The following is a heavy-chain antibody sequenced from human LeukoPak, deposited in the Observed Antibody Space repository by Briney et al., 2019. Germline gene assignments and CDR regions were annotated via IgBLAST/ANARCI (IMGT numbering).Heavy chain of an antibody. CDR1: GFTFSTYG. J-gene: IGHJ3*02. Sequence: PGRSLRLSCAASGFTFSTYGVHWVRQAPGKGLEWVAVISYDGSNKYYADSVKGRFTISRDNSKNTLYLQMNSLRAEDTAVYYCAKASAMALGAFDIWGQGTMVTVSS. CDR2: ISYDGSNK. CDR3: AKASAMALGAFDI. V-gene: IGHV3-30*18. D-gene: IGHD2-2*01.